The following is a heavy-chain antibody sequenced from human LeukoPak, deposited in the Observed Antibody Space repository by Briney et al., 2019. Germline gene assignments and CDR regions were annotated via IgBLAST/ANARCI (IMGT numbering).Heavy chain of an antibody. CDR2: MYHSGST. V-gene: IGHV4-59*12. D-gene: IGHD3-10*01. CDR1: GGSISTYY. CDR3: ARDRDRRFDP. Sequence: SETLSLTCTVSGGSISTYYWSWLRQPPGKGLEWIGYMYHSGSTNYNPSLTSRVTISVDTSKNQFSLKLSSVTAADTAVYYCARDRDRRFDPWGQGTLVTVSS. J-gene: IGHJ5*02.